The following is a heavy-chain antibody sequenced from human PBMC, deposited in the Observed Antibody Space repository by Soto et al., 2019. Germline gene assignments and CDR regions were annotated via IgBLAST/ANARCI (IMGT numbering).Heavy chain of an antibody. CDR2: INPNSGGT. CDR3: ARMEQQLGDYYYYGMDV. V-gene: IGHV1-2*04. J-gene: IGHJ6*02. CDR1: GYTFTGDY. Sequence: ASVQVSCKASGYTFTGDYMHWVREAPGQGLEWMGWINPNSGGTNYAQKFQGWVTMTRDTSISTAYMELSRLRSDDTAVYYCARMEQQLGDYYYYGMDVWGQGTTVTVS. D-gene: IGHD6-13*01.